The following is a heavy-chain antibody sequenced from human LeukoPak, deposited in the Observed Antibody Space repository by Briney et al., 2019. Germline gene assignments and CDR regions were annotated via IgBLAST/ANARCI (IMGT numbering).Heavy chain of an antibody. V-gene: IGHV3-48*03. CDR1: GFTFSRYAMSSYA. J-gene: IGHJ4*02. CDR2: IATSTSTT. CDR3: ARGSYGDD. D-gene: IGHD5-18*01. Sequence: PGGSLRLSCAASGFTFSRYAMSSYAMSWVRQAPGKGLEWVSYIATSTSTTYYADSVKGRFTISRDNAKNSLYLQLNSLRAEDTAVYYCARGSYGDDWGQGTLVTVSS.